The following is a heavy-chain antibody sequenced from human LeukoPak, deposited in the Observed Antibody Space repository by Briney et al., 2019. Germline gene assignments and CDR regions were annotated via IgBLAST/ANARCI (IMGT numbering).Heavy chain of an antibody. CDR1: GFPFRSYD. J-gene: IGHJ3*02. CDR2: ISISGSTT. D-gene: IGHD2/OR15-2a*01. V-gene: IGHV3-48*03. Sequence: GGSLRLSCAASGFPFRSYDMNWVRQAPGKGLEWVSYISISGSTTYYADSVKGRFTISRDNAKNSLYLQMNSLRAEDTAVYYCARDKNIAIRNLFDIWGQGTMVTVSS. CDR3: ARDKNIAIRNLFDI.